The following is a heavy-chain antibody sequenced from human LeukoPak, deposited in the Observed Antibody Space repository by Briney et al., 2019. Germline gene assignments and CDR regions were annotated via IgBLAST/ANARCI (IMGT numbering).Heavy chain of an antibody. Sequence: SGGSLRLSCATSGFSFTDYPMNWVRQAPGKGLEWISNIRTTAEGAKYAYCADSVKGRVTISRDDGKNTLYLHMNSLRDDDTAVYYCATDQRYAFDHWGQGILVTVSS. CDR1: GFSFTDYP. D-gene: IGHD3-9*01. J-gene: IGHJ4*02. CDR3: ATDQRYAFDH. V-gene: IGHV3-48*02. CDR2: IRTTAEGAKYA.